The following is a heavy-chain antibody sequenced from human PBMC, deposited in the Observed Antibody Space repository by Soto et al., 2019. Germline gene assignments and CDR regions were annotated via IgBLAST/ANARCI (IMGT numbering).Heavy chain of an antibody. Sequence: GGSLRLSCAGSGFTFGTYSMKWVRKAAGKGLEWIAYISYDSDTIQYADSVKGRFTIYRDNAKNSLYLQMNSLRDDYTAVYYCARLYYDYVWGQGTTVTVSS. CDR2: ISYDSDTI. CDR1: GFTFGTYS. D-gene: IGHD3-3*01. J-gene: IGHJ6*02. V-gene: IGHV3-48*02. CDR3: ARLYYDYV.